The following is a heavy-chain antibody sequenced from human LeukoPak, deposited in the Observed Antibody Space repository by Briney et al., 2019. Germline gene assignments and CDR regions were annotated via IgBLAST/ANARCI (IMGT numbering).Heavy chain of an antibody. V-gene: IGHV4-4*02. J-gene: IGHJ4*02. CDR1: GGSISSSNW. CDR3: AKQPLPGPSPGNVV. D-gene: IGHD3-10*01. Sequence: PSETLSLTCAVSGGSISSSNWWSWVRQPPGKGLEWIGEIYHSGSTNYNPSLKSRVTISVDKSKNQFSLKLSSVTAADTAVYYCAKQPLPGPSPGNVVWGQGTLVTVSS. CDR2: IYHSGST.